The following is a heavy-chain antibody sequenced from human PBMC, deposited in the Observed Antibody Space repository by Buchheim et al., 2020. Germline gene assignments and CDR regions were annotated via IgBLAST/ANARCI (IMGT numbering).Heavy chain of an antibody. D-gene: IGHD4-17*01. CDR1: GYTFTSYA. V-gene: IGHV7-4-1*02. CDR2: INTKTGNP. J-gene: IGHJ4*02. CDR3: ARISRAPVLDYGDYNDESDY. Sequence: QVQLVQSGSELKKPGASVKVSCKASGYTFTSYAMNWVRQAPGQGLEWMGWINTKTGNPTYAQGFTGRFVFSLDTSVSTASLKISSLKAEDTAVYYCARISRAPVLDYGDYNDESDYWGQGTL.